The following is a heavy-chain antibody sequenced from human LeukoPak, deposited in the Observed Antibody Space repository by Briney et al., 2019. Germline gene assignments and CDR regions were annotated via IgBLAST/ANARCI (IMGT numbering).Heavy chain of an antibody. J-gene: IGHJ4*02. CDR1: GYTFTSYG. CDR2: ISAYNGNT. V-gene: IGHV1-18*01. CDR3: ARDPKYSSGWILSGPFDY. Sequence: ASVKVSCKASGYTFTSYGISWVRQAPGRGLEWMGWISAYNGNTNYAQKLQGRVTMTTDTSTSTAYMELRSLRSDDTAVYYCARDPKYSSGWILSGPFDYWGQGTLVTVSS. D-gene: IGHD6-19*01.